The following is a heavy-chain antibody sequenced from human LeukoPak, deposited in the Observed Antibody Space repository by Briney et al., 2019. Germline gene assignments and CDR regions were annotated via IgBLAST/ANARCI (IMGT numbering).Heavy chain of an antibody. D-gene: IGHD3-10*01. Sequence: GGSLRLSCAASGFTFSSYGMSWVRQAPGKGLEWVSAISGSGGSTYYADSVKGRFTISRDNSKNTLYLQMNSLRAEDTAVYYCANAGLLLWFGELLLPLDYWGQGTLVTVSS. J-gene: IGHJ4*02. CDR3: ANAGLLLWFGELLLPLDY. CDR2: ISGSGGST. V-gene: IGHV3-23*01. CDR1: GFTFSSYG.